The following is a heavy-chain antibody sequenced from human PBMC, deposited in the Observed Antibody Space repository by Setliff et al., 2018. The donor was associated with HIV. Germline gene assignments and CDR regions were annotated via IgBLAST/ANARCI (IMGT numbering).Heavy chain of an antibody. Sequence: GGSLRLSCGASGFSFGDYYMSWVRQAPGKRPEWLAYIGASGRTMYYADSVKGRFTISRDNSKNTLYLQMNSLRAEDTAVYYCARDRYSGSSTDYWGQGTLVTVSS. CDR2: IGASGRTM. V-gene: IGHV3-11*04. CDR3: ARDRYSGSSTDY. J-gene: IGHJ4*02. CDR1: GFSFGDYY. D-gene: IGHD1-26*01.